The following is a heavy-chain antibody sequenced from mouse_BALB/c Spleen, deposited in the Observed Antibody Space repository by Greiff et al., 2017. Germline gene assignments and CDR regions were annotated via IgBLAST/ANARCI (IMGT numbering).Heavy chain of an antibody. V-gene: IGHV3-1*02. CDR1: GYSITSGYS. Sequence: EVQLQQSGPDLVKPSQSLSLTCTVTGYSITSGYSWHWIRQFPGNKLEWMGYIHYSGSPNYNPSLKSRISITRDTSKNQFFLQLNSVTTEDTATYYCAWGNYPYYAMDYWGQGTSVTVSS. J-gene: IGHJ4*01. CDR3: AWGNYPYYAMDY. D-gene: IGHD2-1*01. CDR2: IHYSGSP.